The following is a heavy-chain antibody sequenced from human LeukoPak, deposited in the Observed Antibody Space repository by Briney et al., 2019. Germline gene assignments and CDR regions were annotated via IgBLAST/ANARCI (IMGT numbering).Heavy chain of an antibody. CDR3: ARAPQNEYDFWTGVRH. V-gene: IGHV4-39*01. J-gene: IGHJ4*02. CDR1: GGSINSSSYY. D-gene: IGHD3-3*01. CDR2: IFYSGNT. Sequence: PSETLSLTCTVSGGSINSSSYYWGWIRQPPGKGLEWIGSIFYSGNTYDNPSLKSRVTISVDTSKNQFSLQLNSVTPEDTAVYYCARAPQNEYDFWTGVRHWGQGTLVTVSS.